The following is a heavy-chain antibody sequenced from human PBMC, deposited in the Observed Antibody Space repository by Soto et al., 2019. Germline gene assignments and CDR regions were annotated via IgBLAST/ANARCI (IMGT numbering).Heavy chain of an antibody. D-gene: IGHD3-22*01. V-gene: IGHV4-31*03. Sequence: LSLTCTVSGGSISSGGYYWSWIRQHPGKGLEWIGYIYYSGSTYYNPSLKSRVTISVDTSKNQFSLKLSSVTAADTAVYYCARVYYDSSGYLVLPGPWGQGTLVTVSS. CDR3: ARVYYDSSGYLVLPGP. CDR2: IYYSGST. J-gene: IGHJ5*02. CDR1: GGSISSGGYY.